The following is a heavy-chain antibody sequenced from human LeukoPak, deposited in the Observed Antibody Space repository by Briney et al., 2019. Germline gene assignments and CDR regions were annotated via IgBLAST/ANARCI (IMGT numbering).Heavy chain of an antibody. CDR1: GFTFSSYS. D-gene: IGHD5-24*01. J-gene: IGHJ4*02. CDR3: ARDQEVEMATTYYFDY. CDR2: ISSSSSYI. V-gene: IGHV3-21*01. Sequence: GGSLRLSCAASGFTFSSYSMNWVRQAPGKGLEWVSSISSSSSYIYYADSVKGRFTISRDNAKNSLYLQMNSLRAEDTAVYYCARDQEVEMATTYYFDYWGQGTLVTVSS.